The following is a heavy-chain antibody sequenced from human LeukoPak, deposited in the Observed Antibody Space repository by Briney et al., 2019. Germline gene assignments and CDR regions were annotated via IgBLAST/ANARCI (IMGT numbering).Heavy chain of an antibody. CDR1: GFTVSSNY. V-gene: IGHV3-66*04. D-gene: IGHD1-14*01. J-gene: IGHJ4*02. CDR2: IYSGGST. Sequence: QTGGSLRLSCAASGFTVSSNYMSWVRQAPGKGLEWVSVIYSGGSTYYADSVKGRFTISRDNSKNTLYLQMNSLRAGDTAVYYCARLKPWQYFDYWGQGTLVTVSS. CDR3: ARLKPWQYFDY.